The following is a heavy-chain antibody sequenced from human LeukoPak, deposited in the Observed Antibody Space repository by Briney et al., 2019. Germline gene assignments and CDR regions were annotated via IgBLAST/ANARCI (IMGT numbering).Heavy chain of an antibody. CDR2: INHSGSP. J-gene: IGHJ5*02. CDR3: AREGCSGGSCPGGNWFDP. Sequence: SETLSLTCAVSGESHSRFYWSWIRQSPGRGLEWIGEINHSGSPNYNPSLKSRVTISLDTSKNQFSLRVPSVTAADTAVYYCAREGCSGGSCPGGNWFDPWGQGTLVTVSS. V-gene: IGHV4-34*01. CDR1: GESHSRFY. D-gene: IGHD2-15*01.